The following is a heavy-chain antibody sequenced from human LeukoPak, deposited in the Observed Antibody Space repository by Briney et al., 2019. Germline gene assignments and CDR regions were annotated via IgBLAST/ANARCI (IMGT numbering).Heavy chain of an antibody. D-gene: IGHD6-13*01. CDR2: INPNSGGT. CDR3: ARAGEIAAAGTLYNWVDP. V-gene: IGHV1-2*02. J-gene: IGHJ5*02. Sequence: GASVKVSCKASGYTFTGYYMHWVRQAPGQGLEWMGWINPNSGGTNYAQEYQGRVTMTRDTSISTAYMELSRLRSDDTAVYYCARAGEIAAAGTLYNWVDPWGQGTLVTVSS. CDR1: GYTFTGYY.